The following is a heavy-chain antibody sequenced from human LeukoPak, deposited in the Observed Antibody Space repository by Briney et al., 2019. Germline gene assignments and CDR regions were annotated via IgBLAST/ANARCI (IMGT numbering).Heavy chain of an antibody. CDR3: ARGLGDDILTDYYYHYYMDV. CDR2: IIPIFGTA. J-gene: IGHJ6*03. CDR1: GGTFSSYA. V-gene: IGHV1-69*06. Sequence: SVKVSCKASGGTFSSYAISWVRQAPGQGLEWMGGIIPIFGTANYAQKFQGRVTITADKSTSTAYMELSSLRSEDTAVYYCARGLGDDILTDYYYHYYMDVWGKGTTVIVSS. D-gene: IGHD3-9*01.